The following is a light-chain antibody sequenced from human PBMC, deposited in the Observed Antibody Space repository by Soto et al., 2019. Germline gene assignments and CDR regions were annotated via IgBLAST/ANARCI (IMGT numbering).Light chain of an antibody. CDR1: QSVSTY. CDR3: QQRSNWPPSIT. Sequence: EIVLTQSPATLSLSPGERATLSCRASQSVSTYLAWYQQKPGQAPRLLIYGASNRATGIPARFSGSGSGTDFTLSISSLEPEDFAVYDCQQRSNWPPSITFGHGTRLEI. CDR2: GAS. J-gene: IGKJ5*01. V-gene: IGKV3-11*01.